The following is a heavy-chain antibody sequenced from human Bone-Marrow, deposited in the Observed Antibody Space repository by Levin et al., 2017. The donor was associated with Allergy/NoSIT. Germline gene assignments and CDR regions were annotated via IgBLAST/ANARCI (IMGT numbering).Heavy chain of an antibody. J-gene: IGHJ4*02. D-gene: IGHD3-22*01. Sequence: ASVKVSCQASGYTFRDHYIHWVRQAPGQGLEWMGWIDPDTGDTNYSERFQDRVSLTRATSISTAYLELSDLRSDDTAVYYCASVVNYADSIGYLPTLDYWGQGTLVTVSS. V-gene: IGHV1-2*02. CDR2: IDPDTGDT. CDR1: GYTFRDHY. CDR3: ASVVNYADSIGYLPTLDY.